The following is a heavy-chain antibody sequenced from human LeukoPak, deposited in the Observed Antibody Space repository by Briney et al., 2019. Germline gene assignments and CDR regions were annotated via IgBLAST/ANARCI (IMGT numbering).Heavy chain of an antibody. V-gene: IGHV3-30-3*01. J-gene: IGHJ4*02. Sequence: GGSLRLSCAASGFTLSSYVMHWVRQAPGKGLEWVAVTSYDGGNKNSADSVKGRFTISRDHSKNTLYLEMNSLRDEDTAVYYCARDRSGYFSFDYWGQGTLVTVSS. D-gene: IGHD3-22*01. CDR2: TSYDGGNK. CDR3: ARDRSGYFSFDY. CDR1: GFTLSSYV.